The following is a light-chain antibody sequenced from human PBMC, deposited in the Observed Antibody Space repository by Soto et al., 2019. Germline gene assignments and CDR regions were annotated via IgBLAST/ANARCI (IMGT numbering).Light chain of an antibody. CDR3: SSYTSSSTTYV. CDR2: DVS. Sequence: QSVLTQPPSASGSPGQSITISCTGTSSDVGGYNYVSWYQQHPGKAPKLMIYDVSNRPSGVSNRFSGSKSGNTASLTISGLQAEDEADYYCSSYTSSSTTYVFGNGTKVTVL. V-gene: IGLV2-14*01. CDR1: SSDVGGYNY. J-gene: IGLJ1*01.